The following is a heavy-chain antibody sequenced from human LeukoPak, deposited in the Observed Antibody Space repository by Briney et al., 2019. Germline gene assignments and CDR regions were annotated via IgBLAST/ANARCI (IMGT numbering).Heavy chain of an antibody. V-gene: IGHV1-8*03. CDR2: MNPNSGNT. J-gene: IGHJ1*01. CDR3: ARGSAGEGGYSVEGEYFQH. D-gene: IGHD5-24*01. Sequence: ASVKVSCKASGYTFTGYYMHWVRQAPGQGLEWMGWMNPNSGNTAYAQKFQGRVTITRNTSISTAYMELSSLRSEDTAVYYCARGSAGEGGYSVEGEYFQHWGQGTLVTVSS. CDR1: GYTFTGYY.